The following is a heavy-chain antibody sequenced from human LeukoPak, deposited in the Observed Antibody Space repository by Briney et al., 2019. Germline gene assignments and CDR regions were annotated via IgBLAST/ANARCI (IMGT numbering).Heavy chain of an antibody. CDR3: AREAYGSGSPYFDY. CDR1: GFTFSSYG. V-gene: IGHV3-33*01. D-gene: IGHD3-10*01. CDR2: IWYDGSNK. J-gene: IGHJ4*02. Sequence: GRSLRLSCTASGFTFSSYGMHWVRQAPGKGLEWVAVIWYDGSNKYYADSVKGRFTISRDNSKNTLYLQMNSLRGEDTAVYYCAREAYGSGSPYFDYWGQGTLVTVSS.